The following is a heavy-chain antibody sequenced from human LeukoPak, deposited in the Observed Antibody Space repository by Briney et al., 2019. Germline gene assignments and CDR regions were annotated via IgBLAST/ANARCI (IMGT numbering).Heavy chain of an antibody. CDR2: IYHSGST. D-gene: IGHD3-3*01. CDR1: GGSISSGGYY. CDR3: ARGGDFWSGYYTTPYFDY. V-gene: IGHV4-30-2*01. Sequence: SQTLSLTCTVSGGSISSGGYYWSWIRQPPGKGLEWIGYIYHSGSTYYNPSLKSRVTISVDRSKNQFSLKLSSVTAADTAVYYCARGGDFWSGYYTTPYFDYWGQGTLVTVSS. J-gene: IGHJ4*02.